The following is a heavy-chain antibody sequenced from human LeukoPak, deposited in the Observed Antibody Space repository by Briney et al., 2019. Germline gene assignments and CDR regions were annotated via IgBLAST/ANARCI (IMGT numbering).Heavy chain of an antibody. D-gene: IGHD3-16*01. CDR3: AKDGSWGDYQFYFYIDV. J-gene: IGHJ6*03. Sequence: PGGSLRLSCAASGFTFSTYVMTWVRQAPGKGLEWISGISASGHYTYTADSLKGRFTISRDNSKNTLYLQMNSLRAEDTALYYCAKDGSWGDYQFYFYIDVWGKGTTVTVSS. CDR1: GFTFSTYV. V-gene: IGHV3-23*01. CDR2: ISASGHYT.